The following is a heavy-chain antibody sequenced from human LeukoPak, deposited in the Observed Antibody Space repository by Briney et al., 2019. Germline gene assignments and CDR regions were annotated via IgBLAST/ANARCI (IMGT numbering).Heavy chain of an antibody. CDR3: ARAYSSDY. Sequence: TGGSLRLSCAASGFTFSSYTMNWVRQAPGRGLEWVSYITSTSSTIYYADSVKGRFTISRDNAENSLYLQMNSLRDEDTAVYYCARAYSSDYWGQGTLVTVSS. CDR2: ITSTSSTI. D-gene: IGHD6-13*01. CDR1: GFTFSSYT. V-gene: IGHV3-48*02. J-gene: IGHJ4*02.